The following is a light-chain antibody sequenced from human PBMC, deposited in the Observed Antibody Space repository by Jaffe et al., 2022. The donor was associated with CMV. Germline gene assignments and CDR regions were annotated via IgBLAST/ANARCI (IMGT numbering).Light chain of an antibody. J-gene: IGKJ1*01. V-gene: IGKV3-15*01. CDR3: QQYNGWPPT. Sequence: ETVMTQSPATLSLSLGERGTLSCRASQSVGSNLAWYQQKPGQAPRLLIYGASTRATAFPARFSGSGSGTEFTLTISSLKSEDFAVYWCQQYNGWPPTFGQGTKVEIK. CDR2: GAS. CDR1: QSVGSN.